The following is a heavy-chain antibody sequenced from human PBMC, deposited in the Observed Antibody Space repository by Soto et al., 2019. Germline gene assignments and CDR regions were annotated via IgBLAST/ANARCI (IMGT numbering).Heavy chain of an antibody. CDR1: GGSFSGYY. CDR2: INHSGST. CDR3: ARDRPHSSGPYYYDMDV. V-gene: IGHV4-34*01. Sequence: QVQLQQWGAGLLKPSETLSLTCAVYGGSFSGYYWSWIRQPPGKGLEWIGEINHSGSTNYNPSLKSRVTISVDTSKNQFSLKLSSVTAADTAVYYCARDRPHSSGPYYYDMDVWGQGTTVTVSS. D-gene: IGHD6-19*01. J-gene: IGHJ6*02.